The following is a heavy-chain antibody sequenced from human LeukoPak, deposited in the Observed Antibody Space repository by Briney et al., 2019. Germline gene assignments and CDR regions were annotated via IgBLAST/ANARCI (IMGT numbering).Heavy chain of an antibody. Sequence: ASVKVSCKASGYTFTSYYMHWVRQAPGQGLEWMGIINPSGGSTSYAQKFQGRVTVTRDTSTSTVYMELSSLRSEDTAVHYCARDKSGHYYDSSGQLDYWGQGTLVTVSS. CDR3: ARDKSGHYYDSSGQLDY. V-gene: IGHV1-46*01. CDR1: GYTFTSYY. D-gene: IGHD3-22*01. J-gene: IGHJ4*02. CDR2: INPSGGST.